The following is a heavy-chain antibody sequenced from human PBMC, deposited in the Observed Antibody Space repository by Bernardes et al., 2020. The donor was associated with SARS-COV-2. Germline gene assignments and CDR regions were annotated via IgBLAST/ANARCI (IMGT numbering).Heavy chain of an antibody. D-gene: IGHD2-15*01. Sequence: SETLSLTCSVSGGSIRSSYWSWIRQPPGPGLEWIGYIYYSGSTSSNPSLKSRVTIAVDTSENRFSPRLSSVTAADTAVYYCARSGSCWDFGNWGQGTLVTVSS. CDR3: ARSGSCWDFGN. J-gene: IGHJ4*02. CDR2: IYYSGST. CDR1: GGSIRSSY. V-gene: IGHV4-59*01.